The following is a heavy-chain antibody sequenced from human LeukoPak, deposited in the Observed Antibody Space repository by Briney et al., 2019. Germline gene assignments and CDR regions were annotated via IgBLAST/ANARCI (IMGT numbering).Heavy chain of an antibody. CDR2: ISAYNGNT. Sequence: GASVKVSCKASGYTFTSYGISWVRQAPGQGLEWMGWISAYNGNTNYAQKLQGRVTMTTDTSTSTAYMELRSLRSDDTAVYYCARDDDFWSGYSRGDAFDIWGQGTMVTVSS. CDR3: ARDDDFWSGYSRGDAFDI. J-gene: IGHJ3*02. CDR1: GYTFTSYG. D-gene: IGHD3-3*01. V-gene: IGHV1-18*01.